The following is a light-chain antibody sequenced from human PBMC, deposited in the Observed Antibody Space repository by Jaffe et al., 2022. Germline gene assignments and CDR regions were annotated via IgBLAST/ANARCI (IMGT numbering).Light chain of an antibody. Sequence: DIQVTQSPSSLSASVGDRVTITCRASQSINSYLNWYQQKPGKAPKLLIYAASSLQSGVPSRFSGSGSGTDFTLTISSLQPEDFATYYCQQSYSTRYTFGQGTKLEIK. V-gene: IGKV1-39*01. J-gene: IGKJ2*01. CDR1: QSINSY. CDR2: AAS. CDR3: QQSYSTRYT.